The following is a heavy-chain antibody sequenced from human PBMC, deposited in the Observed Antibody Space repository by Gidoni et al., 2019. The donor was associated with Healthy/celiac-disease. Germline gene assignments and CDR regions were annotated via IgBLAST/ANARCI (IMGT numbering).Heavy chain of an antibody. CDR1: DGSFIGYS. CDR3: ERGQELGYCTNGVCSRGDY. J-gene: IGHJ4*02. V-gene: IGHV4-34*01. D-gene: IGHD2-8*01. CDR2: INHSGST. Sequence: QVQLQQWGAGLLQPSETLSLPCAVYDGSFIGYSWSWIPQPPGKGLEWIGEINHSGSTNSNPSRKSRVTISVDTSKNQFSRKLSSVTAADTAVYYCERGQELGYCTNGVCSRGDYWGQGTLVTVSS.